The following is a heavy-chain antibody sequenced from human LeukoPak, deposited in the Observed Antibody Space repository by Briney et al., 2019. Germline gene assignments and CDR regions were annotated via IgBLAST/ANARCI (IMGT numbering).Heavy chain of an antibody. CDR2: ISGSGGST. CDR3: AKALPAYCGGDCYLDY. CDR1: GFTFSSYA. V-gene: IGHV3-23*01. J-gene: IGHJ4*02. Sequence: GGSLRLSCAASGFTFSSYAMSWVRQAPGKGLEWVSAISGSGGSTYYADSVKGRFTISRDNSKNTLYLQMNSLRAEDTAVCYCAKALPAYCGGDCYLDYWGQGTLVTVSS. D-gene: IGHD2-21*02.